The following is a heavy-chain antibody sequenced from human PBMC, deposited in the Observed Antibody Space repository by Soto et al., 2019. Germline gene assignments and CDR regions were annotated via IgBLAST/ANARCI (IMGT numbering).Heavy chain of an antibody. J-gene: IGHJ4*02. CDR3: ARVFARGPRPIYY. V-gene: IGHV1-58*02. CDR1: GFTFTSSA. Sequence: SVKVSCKASGFTFTSSATQWVRQARGQRLEWIGWIVVDSGNTNYAQKFQERVTITRDTSTSTAYMELSSLRSDDTAVYYCARVFARGPRPIYYWGQGTLVTVSS. CDR2: IVVDSGNT. D-gene: IGHD3-3*01.